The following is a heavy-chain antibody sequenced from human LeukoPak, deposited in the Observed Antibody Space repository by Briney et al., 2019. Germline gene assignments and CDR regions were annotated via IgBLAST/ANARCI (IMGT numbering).Heavy chain of an antibody. CDR3: ARVARIVHGPDHSSSWYAFVY. J-gene: IGHJ4*02. CDR1: GGPISSGGYS. D-gene: IGHD6-13*01. CDR2: IYHSGST. V-gene: IGHV4-30-2*01. Sequence: SQTLSLTCAVSGGPISSGGYSWSWIRQPPGKGLEWIGYIYHSGSTYYNPSLKSRVTISVDRSKNQFSLKLSSVTAADTAVYYCARVARIVHGPDHSSSWYAFVYWGQGTLVTVSS.